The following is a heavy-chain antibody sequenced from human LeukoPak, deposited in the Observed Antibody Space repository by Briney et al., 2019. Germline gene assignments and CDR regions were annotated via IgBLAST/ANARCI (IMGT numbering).Heavy chain of an antibody. CDR3: ARDEWFGY. V-gene: IGHV4-61*01. CDR2: IYSSVST. J-gene: IGHJ4*02. CDR1: GGSVSSGSYY. Sequence: SETLSLTCTVPGGSVSSGSYYWSWIRQPPGKGLEWIGYIYSSVSTKYNTSLKGRVTIPVDTSKNQVSLNLSSVTATDTAVYYCARDEWFGYWGQGTLVTVSS. D-gene: IGHD3-10*01.